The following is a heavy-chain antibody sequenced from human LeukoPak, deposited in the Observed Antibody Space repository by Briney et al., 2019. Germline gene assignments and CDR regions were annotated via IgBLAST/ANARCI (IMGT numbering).Heavy chain of an antibody. CDR3: AREDSGSYQPHPHFDY. CDR2: ISYDGSNK. CDR1: GFTFSSYG. D-gene: IGHD1-26*01. V-gene: IGHV3-30*03. Sequence: GGSLRLSCAASGFTFSSYGMHWVRQAPGKGLEWVAVISYDGSNKYYADSVKGRFTISRDNSKNTLYLQMNSLRAEDTAVYYCAREDSGSYQPHPHFDYWGQGTLVTVSS. J-gene: IGHJ4*02.